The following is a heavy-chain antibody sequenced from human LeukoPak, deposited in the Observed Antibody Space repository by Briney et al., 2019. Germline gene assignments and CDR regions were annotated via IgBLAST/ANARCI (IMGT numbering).Heavy chain of an antibody. D-gene: IGHD5-24*01. V-gene: IGHV1-69*13. CDR3: APDDGFAGAPAGAFDI. Sequence: ASVKVSCKASGGTFSSYAISWVRQAPGQGLEWVGGIIPIFGTANYAQKFQGRVTITADESTSTAYLELSGLRSEDTAVSYCAPDDGFAGAPAGAFDIWGQGTMVTVSS. J-gene: IGHJ3*02. CDR2: IIPIFGTA. CDR1: GGTFSSYA.